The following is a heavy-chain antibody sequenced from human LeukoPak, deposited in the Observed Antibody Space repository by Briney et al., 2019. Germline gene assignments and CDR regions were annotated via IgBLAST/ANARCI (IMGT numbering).Heavy chain of an antibody. V-gene: IGHV4-4*07. D-gene: IGHD3-9*01. J-gene: IGHJ5*01. CDR3: ARGGAMTGYYDS. CDR2: IYSTGSI. CDR1: GGSISDKY. Sequence: SETLSLTCIVSGGSISDKYWSWIRHPAGKGLEWIGRIYSTGSINYSPSLKSRVTMSVDTSKNHFSLPLTSVSAADTAVYYCARGGAMTGYYDSWGQGTLVTVSS.